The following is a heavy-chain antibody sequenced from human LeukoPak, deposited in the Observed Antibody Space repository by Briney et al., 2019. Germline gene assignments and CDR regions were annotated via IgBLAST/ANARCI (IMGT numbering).Heavy chain of an antibody. CDR1: GYTFTSYA. V-gene: IGHV1-3*01. D-gene: IGHD5-18*01. CDR3: ARDRRCSYGRHFDY. CDR2: INAGNGNT. J-gene: IGHJ4*02. Sequence: ASVKVSCKASGYTFTSYAMHWVRQAPGQRLEWMGWINAGNGNTKYSQKFQGRVTITRDTSASTAYMELSSLRSEDTAVYYCARDRRCSYGRHFDYWGQGTLVTVSS.